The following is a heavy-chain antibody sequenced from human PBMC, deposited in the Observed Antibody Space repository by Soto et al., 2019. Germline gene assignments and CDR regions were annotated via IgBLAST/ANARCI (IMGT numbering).Heavy chain of an antibody. D-gene: IGHD4-4*01. V-gene: IGHV3-15*01. CDR3: TKGPPFYSNYEDYYYDGMDV. Sequence: EVQLVESGGGLVKPGGSLRLSCAASGFTFSNAWMSWVRQAPGKGLEWVGRIKSKTDGGTTDYAEPVKGRFTISRDDSKNTLYLQMNSLKTEDTAVYYCTKGPPFYSNYEDYYYDGMDVWGQGTTVTVSS. J-gene: IGHJ6*02. CDR2: IKSKTDGGTT. CDR1: GFTFSNAW.